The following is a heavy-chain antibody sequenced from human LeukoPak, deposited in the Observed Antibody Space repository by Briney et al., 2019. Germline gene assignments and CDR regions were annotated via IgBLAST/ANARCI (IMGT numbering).Heavy chain of an antibody. CDR3: ARGPSPFDY. CDR1: GVSISSYY. CDR2: IYYSGTT. J-gene: IGHJ4*02. Sequence: SETLSLTCTVSGVSISSYYWSWLRQPPGKGLEWVAYIYYSGTTKYNPSLKSRIAISVDTSKNQFSLKLSSVTAADTAVYYCARGPSPFDYWGQGTLVTVSS. V-gene: IGHV4-59*01.